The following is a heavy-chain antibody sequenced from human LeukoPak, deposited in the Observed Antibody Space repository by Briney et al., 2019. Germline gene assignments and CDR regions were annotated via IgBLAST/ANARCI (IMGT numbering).Heavy chain of an antibody. CDR2: IYNSVTT. J-gene: IGHJ4*02. Sequence: SETLSLTCTVSGGSIRGYYWSWIRQPPGKRLEWIAYIYNSVTTNYNPSLKSRLTISVDTSENQISLKLSSVTAADTAVYYCARHGPADSRSYPLDYWGQGTLVTVSS. D-gene: IGHD3-10*01. CDR3: ARHGPADSRSYPLDY. CDR1: GGSIRGYY. V-gene: IGHV4-59*08.